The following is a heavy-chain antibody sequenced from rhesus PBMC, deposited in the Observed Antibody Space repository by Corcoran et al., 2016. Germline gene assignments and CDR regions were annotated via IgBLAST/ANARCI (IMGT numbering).Heavy chain of an antibody. Sequence: QVQLQESGPGLVKPSDTLSLTCAVSGGSLSGYYWNCIRPSPGKGLEWIGRVYGSGGSTDYNPSLKSRVTISTDASEIQFSLKLNSVTAADTAIYYCAIYIGYGFGLDSWGQGVAVTVSS. CDR2: VYGSGGST. J-gene: IGHJ6*01. CDR1: GGSLSGYY. V-gene: IGHV4-160*01. D-gene: IGHD5-36*01. CDR3: AIYIGYGFGLDS.